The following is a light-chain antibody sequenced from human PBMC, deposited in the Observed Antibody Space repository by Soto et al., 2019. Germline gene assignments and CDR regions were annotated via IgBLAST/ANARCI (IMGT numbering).Light chain of an antibody. CDR3: SSWDESLNGWV. V-gene: IGLV1-44*01. CDR2: TNN. J-gene: IGLJ3*02. Sequence: QSVLTQPPSASGTPGQRVTISCSGSSSNLGSNPVNWYQQLPGTAPKLLIYTNNQRPSGVPDRFSGSRSGTSASLAISGLQSEDEADYYCSSWDESLNGWVFGGGTKVTVL. CDR1: SSNLGSNP.